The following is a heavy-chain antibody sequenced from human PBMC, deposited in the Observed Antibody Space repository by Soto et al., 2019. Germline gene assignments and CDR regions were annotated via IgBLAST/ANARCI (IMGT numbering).Heavy chain of an antibody. CDR1: GYTFTSYD. CDR3: ARVGGYCSGGSCYSAFHY. D-gene: IGHD2-15*01. CDR2: MNPNSGNT. J-gene: IGHJ4*02. V-gene: IGHV1-8*01. Sequence: ASVKVSCKASGYTFTSYDINWVRQATGQGLEWMGWMNPNSGNTGYAQKFQGRVTMTRNTSISTAYMELSSLRSEDTAVYYCARVGGYCSGGSCYSAFHYWGQGTLVTVSS.